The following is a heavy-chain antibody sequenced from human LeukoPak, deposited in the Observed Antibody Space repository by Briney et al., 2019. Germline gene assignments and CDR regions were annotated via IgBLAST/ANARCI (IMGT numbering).Heavy chain of an antibody. D-gene: IGHD6-19*01. CDR3: ARDGRAGSLFAY. V-gene: IGHV4-59*01. J-gene: IGHJ4*02. Sequence: SETLSLTCTVSGGSISGYYWSWIRQPPGKGLEWVGYISYSGSTNYKPSLKSRVTISVDTSKNQFSLKLSSVTAADTAIYYCARDGRAGSLFAYWGQGALVTVSS. CDR1: GGSISGYY. CDR2: ISYSGST.